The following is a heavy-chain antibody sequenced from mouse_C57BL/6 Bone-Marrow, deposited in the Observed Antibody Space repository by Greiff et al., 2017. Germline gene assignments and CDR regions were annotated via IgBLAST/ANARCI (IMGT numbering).Heavy chain of an antibody. D-gene: IGHD1-3*01. CDR1: GYTFTSYW. CDR3: ARELKPDCFDY. CDR2: IDPSDSYT. Sequence: QVQLQQPGAELVMPGASVKLSCKASGYTFTSYWMHWVKQRPGQGLEWIGEIDPSDSYTNYNQKFKGKSTLTVDKSSSTAYMQLNSLTSEDSTVFYYARELKPDCFDYWGQGTTLTVSS. J-gene: IGHJ2*01. V-gene: IGHV1-69*01.